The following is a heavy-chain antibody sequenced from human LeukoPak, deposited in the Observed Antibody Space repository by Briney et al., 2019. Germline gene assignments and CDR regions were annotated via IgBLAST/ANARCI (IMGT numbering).Heavy chain of an antibody. CDR1: RFTLISYV. CDR3: ARVAWWHYFDP. V-gene: IGHV3-23*01. Sequence: GGSLRLSCAPSRFTLISYVMTWVRQAPGRGLEWVSSILPIGENTYYGDSINGSFTITRDNSKNTVDLEMNNMSVDDTAEYYGARVAWWHYFDPWGQGTLVTVSS. J-gene: IGHJ5*02. CDR2: ILPIGENT. D-gene: IGHD1-7*01.